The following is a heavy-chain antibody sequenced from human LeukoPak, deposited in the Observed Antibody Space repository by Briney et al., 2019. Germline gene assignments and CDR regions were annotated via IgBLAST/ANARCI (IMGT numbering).Heavy chain of an antibody. D-gene: IGHD4-23*01. V-gene: IGHV4-59*08. J-gene: IGHJ4*02. CDR3: ARLPYGGNSAFDF. Sequence: SETLSLTCAVYGGSFSGYYWSWIRQPPGQGLDWIGYISHSGHTKYSPPLQSRVTFSVDTSKNQFSLNLYSVTAADTAVYYCARLPYGGNSAFDFWGRGTLVTVSS. CDR1: GGSFSGYY. CDR2: ISHSGHT.